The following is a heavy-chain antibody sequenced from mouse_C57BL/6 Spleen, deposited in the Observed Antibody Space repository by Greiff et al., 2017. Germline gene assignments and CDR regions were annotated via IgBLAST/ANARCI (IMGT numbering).Heavy chain of an antibody. D-gene: IGHD1-1*01. V-gene: IGHV1-9*01. CDR1: GYTFTGYW. J-gene: IGHJ2*01. CDR3: ARAPYYYGSSDVDY. Sequence: VQGVESGAELMKPGASVKLSCKATGYTFTGYWIEWVKQRPGHGLEWIGEILPGSGSTNYNEKFKGKATFTADTSSTTADMQLSSLTTEDSAIYYCARAPYYYGSSDVDYWGQGTTLTVSS. CDR2: ILPGSGST.